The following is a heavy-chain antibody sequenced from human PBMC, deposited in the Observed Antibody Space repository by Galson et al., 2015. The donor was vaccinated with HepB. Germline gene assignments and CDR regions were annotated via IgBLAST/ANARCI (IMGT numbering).Heavy chain of an antibody. D-gene: IGHD3-10*01. Sequence: SLRLSCAASGFTFSSYSMNWVRQAPGKGLEWVSYISSSSSYIYYADSVKGRFTISRDNAKNSLYLQMNSLRAEDTAVYYCARDREDYYGSGSYYPDGEFDYWGQGTLVTVSS. CDR2: ISSSSSYI. J-gene: IGHJ4*02. CDR1: GFTFSSYS. CDR3: ARDREDYYGSGSYYPDGEFDY. V-gene: IGHV3-21*05.